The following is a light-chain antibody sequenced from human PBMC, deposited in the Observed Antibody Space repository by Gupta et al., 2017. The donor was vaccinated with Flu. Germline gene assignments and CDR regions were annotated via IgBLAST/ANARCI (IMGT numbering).Light chain of an antibody. J-gene: IGLJ3*02. CDR3: GTWDSSLSAWV. V-gene: IGLV1-51*02. Sequence: KVTISCSGSSSNIGNNYVSWYQQLPGTAPKLLIYENNKRPSGIPDRFSGSKSGTSATPGITGLQTGDEADYYCGTWDSSLSAWVFGGGTKLTVL. CDR2: ENN. CDR1: SSNIGNNY.